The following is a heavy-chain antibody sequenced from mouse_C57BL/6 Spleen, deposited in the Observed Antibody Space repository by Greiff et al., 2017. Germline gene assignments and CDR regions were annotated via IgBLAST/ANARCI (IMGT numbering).Heavy chain of an antibody. Sequence: EVKLQESGPGLVKPSQSLSLTCSVTGYSITSGYYWNWIRQFPGNKLEWMGYISYDGSNNYNPSLKNRISITRDTSKNQFFLKLNSVTTEDTATYYCARAEFSYFDVWGTGTTVTVSS. CDR3: ARAEFSYFDV. J-gene: IGHJ1*03. CDR1: GYSITSGYY. V-gene: IGHV3-6*01. CDR2: ISYDGSN.